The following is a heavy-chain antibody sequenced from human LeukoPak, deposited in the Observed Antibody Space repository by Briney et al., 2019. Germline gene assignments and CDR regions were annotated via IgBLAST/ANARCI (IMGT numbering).Heavy chain of an antibody. D-gene: IGHD3-22*01. CDR1: GGSISSYY. J-gene: IGHJ6*03. CDR2: IYTSGST. V-gene: IGHV4-4*07. Sequence: SETLSLTCTVSGGSISSYYWSWIRQPAGKGLEWIGRIYTSGSTNYNPSLKSRVTMSVDTSKNQFSLKLSSVTAADTAVYYCARGTLYDSSGLNYYYYMDVWGNGTTVTVSS. CDR3: ARGTLYDSSGLNYYYYMDV.